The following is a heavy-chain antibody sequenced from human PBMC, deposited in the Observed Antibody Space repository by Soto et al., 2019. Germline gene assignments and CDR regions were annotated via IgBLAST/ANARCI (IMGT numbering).Heavy chain of an antibody. CDR3: ARQDGGYFFDY. V-gene: IGHV4-59*01. D-gene: IGHD2-21*02. Sequence: PSETLSLTCTVSGGSISSYYWSWIRQPPGKGLEWIGYIYYSGSTNYNPSLKSRVTISVDTSKNQFSLKLSSVTAADTAVYYCARQDGGYFFDYWGQGTLVTVSS. CDR1: GGSISSYY. J-gene: IGHJ4*02. CDR2: IYYSGST.